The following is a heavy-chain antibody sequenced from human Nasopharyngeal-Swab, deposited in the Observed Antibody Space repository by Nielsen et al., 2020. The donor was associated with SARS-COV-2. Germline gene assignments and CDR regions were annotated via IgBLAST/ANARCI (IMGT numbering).Heavy chain of an antibody. V-gene: IGHV3-30*03. D-gene: IGHD4-17*01. CDR2: IAHDASNE. Sequence: GGSLRLYCAASGFTFSSFGMHWVRQAPGKGLEWVAFIAHDASNEYYGDSVKGRFSISRDSSKNTLYLQMDSLRGEDTAVYYCARDAPAHYGAFYWGQGTLVTVSS. CDR3: ARDAPAHYGAFY. J-gene: IGHJ4*02. CDR1: GFTFSSFG.